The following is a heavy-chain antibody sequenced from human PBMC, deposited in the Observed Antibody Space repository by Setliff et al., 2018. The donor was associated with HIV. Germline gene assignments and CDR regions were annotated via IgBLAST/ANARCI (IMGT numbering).Heavy chain of an antibody. J-gene: IGHJ4*02. CDR1: GYTFSSYA. D-gene: IGHD3-9*01. Sequence: SVKVSCKASGYTFSSYAISWVRQAPGQGLEWMGGIIPILGTTEYAQKFQGRVTITADESTSTAYMELRSLRSEDTAVYYCARSGYFDSSAEFWGQGTLVTVSS. CDR2: IIPILGTT. V-gene: IGHV1-69*13. CDR3: ARSGYFDSSAEF.